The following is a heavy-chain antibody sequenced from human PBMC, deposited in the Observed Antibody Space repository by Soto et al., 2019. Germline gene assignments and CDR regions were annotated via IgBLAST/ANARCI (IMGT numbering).Heavy chain of an antibody. CDR3: ARAFYYDRPNFDY. CDR2: IIPILGIA. J-gene: IGHJ4*02. CDR1: GGTFSSYT. V-gene: IGHV1-69*02. D-gene: IGHD3-22*01. Sequence: ASVKVSCKASGGTFSSYTISWVRQAPGQGLEWMGRIIPILGIANYAQKFQGRVTITADKSTSTAYMELSSLRSEDTAVYYCARAFYYDRPNFDYWGQGTLVTVSS.